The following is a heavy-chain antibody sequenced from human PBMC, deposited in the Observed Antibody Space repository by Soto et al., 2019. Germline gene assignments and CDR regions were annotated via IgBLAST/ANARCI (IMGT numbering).Heavy chain of an antibody. CDR3: AREDKYGDYQPQSSLD. V-gene: IGHV4-31*03. D-gene: IGHD4-17*01. CDR2: IYYSGST. Sequence: SETLSLTCTVSGGSISSGGYYWSWIRQHPGKGLEWVGYIYYSGSTYYNPSLKSRVTISVDTSKNQFSLKLSSVTAADTAVYYCAREDKYGDYQPQSSLDWGQGTLVTVSS. J-gene: IGHJ4*02. CDR1: GGSISSGGYY.